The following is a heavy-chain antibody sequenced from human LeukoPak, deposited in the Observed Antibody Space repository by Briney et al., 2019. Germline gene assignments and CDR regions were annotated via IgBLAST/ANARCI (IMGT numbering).Heavy chain of an antibody. CDR3: ARVGIRPYYDFWSEASNWFDP. CDR2: IYTSGST. CDR1: GGSISSGSYY. J-gene: IGHJ5*02. Sequence: PSQTLSLTCTVSGGSISSGSYYWSWIRQPAGKGLEWIGRIYTSGSTNYNPSLKSRVTISVDTSKNQFSLKLSSVTAADTAVYYCARVGIRPYYDFWSEASNWFDPWGQGALVTVSS. D-gene: IGHD3-3*01. V-gene: IGHV4-61*02.